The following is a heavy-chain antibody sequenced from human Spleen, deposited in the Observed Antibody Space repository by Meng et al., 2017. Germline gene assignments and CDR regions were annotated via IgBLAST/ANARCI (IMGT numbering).Heavy chain of an antibody. J-gene: IGHJ6*02. CDR2: ISYDGSNK. D-gene: IGHD2-2*01. V-gene: IGHV3-30*01. CDR1: GFTFSSYA. Sequence: GESLKISCAASGFTFSSYAMHWVRQAPGKGLEWVAVISYDGSNKYYADSVKGRFTISRDNSKNTLYLQMNSLRAEDTAVYYCARVYCSSTSCPPFLYYGMDVWGQGTTVTVSS. CDR3: ARVYCSSTSCPPFLYYGMDV.